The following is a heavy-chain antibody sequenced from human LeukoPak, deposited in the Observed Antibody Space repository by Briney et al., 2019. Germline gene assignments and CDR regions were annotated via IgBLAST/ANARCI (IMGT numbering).Heavy chain of an antibody. CDR3: ARRKAVAGYTFDY. V-gene: IGHV4-34*01. J-gene: IGHJ4*02. CDR2: INHSGST. CDR1: GGSFSGYY. D-gene: IGHD6-19*01. Sequence: PSETLSLTCAVYGGSFSGYYWSWIRQPPGKGLEWIGEINHSGSTNYNPSLKSRVTISVDTSKNQFSLKLSSVTAADTAVYYCARRKAVAGYTFDYWGQGTQVTVSS.